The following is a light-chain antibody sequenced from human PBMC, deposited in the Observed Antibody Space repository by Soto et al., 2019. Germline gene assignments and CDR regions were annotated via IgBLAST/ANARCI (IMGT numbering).Light chain of an antibody. CDR1: SSDVGGYNY. CDR2: EVS. Sequence: QSALTQPPSASGSPGQSVTISCTGTSSDVGGYNYVSWYQQHPGKAPKLMIYEVSKRPSGVPDRFSGSKSGNTASLTVSGLQAEDEAASYCSSYAGSNNLGVFGGGTKLPVL. CDR3: SSYAGSNNLGV. J-gene: IGLJ2*01. V-gene: IGLV2-8*01.